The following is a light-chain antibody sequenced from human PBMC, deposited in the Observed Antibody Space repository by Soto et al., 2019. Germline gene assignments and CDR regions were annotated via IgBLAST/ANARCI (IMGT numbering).Light chain of an antibody. J-gene: IGKJ1*01. CDR1: QTIIGY. CDR2: TAS. V-gene: IGKV1-39*01. Sequence: DIQMTQSPSSLSASIGDSVTITCRASQTIIGYLNWYQQKPGKAPKLLIYTASSLQSGVPSRFSGSGSGTNFTLTISSLQPEDFATYYCQQSYNTPRTFGQGTKVDIK. CDR3: QQSYNTPRT.